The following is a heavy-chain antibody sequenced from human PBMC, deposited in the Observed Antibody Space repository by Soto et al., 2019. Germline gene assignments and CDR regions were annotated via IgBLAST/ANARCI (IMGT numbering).Heavy chain of an antibody. CDR2: IYYSGST. Sequence: SETLSLTCTVSGGSISSGGYYWSWIRQHPGKGLEWIGYIYYSGSTYYNPSLKSRVTISVDTSKNQFSLKLSSVTAADTAVYYCARGPNCDCWSGYYWRDGMEVWGQGTTVTVSS. CDR1: GGSISSGGYY. J-gene: IGHJ6*02. D-gene: IGHD3-3*01. V-gene: IGHV4-31*03. CDR3: ARGPNCDCWSGYYWRDGMEV.